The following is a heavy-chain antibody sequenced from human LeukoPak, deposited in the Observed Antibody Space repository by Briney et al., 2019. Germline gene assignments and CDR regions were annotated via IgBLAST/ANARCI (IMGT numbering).Heavy chain of an antibody. CDR1: GFTVSSNY. J-gene: IGHJ4*02. CDR2: IYSGGTT. CDR3: ATGISVSFDH. D-gene: IGHD5/OR15-5a*01. V-gene: IGHV3-66*01. Sequence: PGGSLRLSCAASGFTVSSNYMTWVRQAPGKGLEWVSVIYSGGTTYYADSVKGRFTISRDNSKNTLYLQVNSLRAEDTAVYYCATGISVSFDHWGQGTLVTVSS.